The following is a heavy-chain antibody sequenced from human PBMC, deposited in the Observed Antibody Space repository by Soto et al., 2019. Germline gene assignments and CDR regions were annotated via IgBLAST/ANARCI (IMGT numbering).Heavy chain of an antibody. D-gene: IGHD6-19*01. CDR2: ISGSGGTT. V-gene: IGHV3-23*01. J-gene: IGHJ3*02. CDR3: AKPAHGWFSAFDI. Sequence: EVQLLESGGGLVQPGGSLRLSCAASGFTFSSYAMSWVRQAPGKELEWVSAISGSGGTTYYAASVKGRFTFSRDNSNNTLYLQMNSLRAEDTAVYYCAKPAHGWFSAFDIWGQGTMVTVSS. CDR1: GFTFSSYA.